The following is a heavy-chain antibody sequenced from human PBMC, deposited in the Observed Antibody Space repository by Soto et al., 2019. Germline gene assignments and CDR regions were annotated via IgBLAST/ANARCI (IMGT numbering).Heavy chain of an antibody. Sequence: TSETLSLTCTVSGGSISSYYWSWIRQPPGKGLEWIGYIYYNVNTNYNPSLKSRVTISVDTSKNQFSLKLSSVTAADTAVYYGARQETLHRDYDYWGQGTLVTVSS. CDR2: IYYNVNT. D-gene: IGHD5-12*01. V-gene: IGHV4-59*08. CDR1: GGSISSYY. J-gene: IGHJ4*02. CDR3: ARQETLHRDYDY.